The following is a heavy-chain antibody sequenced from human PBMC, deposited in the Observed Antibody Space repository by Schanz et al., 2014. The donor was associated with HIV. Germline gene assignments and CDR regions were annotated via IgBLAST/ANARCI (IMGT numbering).Heavy chain of an antibody. Sequence: QVQLVQSGAEVMEPGASVKISCRASRDTFTNSEINWVRQATGQGLDWMGRMNPNSGDTAYAQRFQGRVTMTRDISISTAYLELSSLTSEDTAMYYCAAGLIRYFFDYWGQGTLVIVSS. CDR3: AAGLIRYFFDY. CDR1: RDTFTNSE. D-gene: IGHD2-21*01. V-gene: IGHV1-8*01. J-gene: IGHJ4*02. CDR2: MNPNSGDT.